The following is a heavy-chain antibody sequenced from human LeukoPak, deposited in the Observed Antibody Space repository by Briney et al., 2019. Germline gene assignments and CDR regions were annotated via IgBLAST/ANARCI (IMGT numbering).Heavy chain of an antibody. CDR1: GFTFSSYA. CDR2: ISGSGGST. V-gene: IGHV3-23*01. J-gene: IGHJ1*01. D-gene: IGHD3-3*01. CDR3: ARDSTANIFGVVMEWFRH. Sequence: PGGSLRLSCAASGFTFSSYAMSWVRQAPGKGLEWVSAISGSGGSTYYADSVKGRFTISRDNAKNSLYLQMNSLRAEDTAVYYCARDSTANIFGVVMEWFRHWGQGTLVTVSS.